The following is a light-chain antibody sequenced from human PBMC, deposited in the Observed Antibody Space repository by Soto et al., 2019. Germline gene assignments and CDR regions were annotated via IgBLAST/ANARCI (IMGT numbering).Light chain of an antibody. CDR2: GVK. V-gene: IGLV2-14*01. Sequence: SVLTQPASVSGSPGQSITISCTGSGREIGAYNYVSWYQQHPGKAPKLIIYGVKNRPSGVSNRFSASKSAFTASLTISGLQAEDEADYYCSSYTTSYFYVFGPGTKVTVL. CDR3: SSYTTSYFYV. CDR1: GREIGAYNY. J-gene: IGLJ1*01.